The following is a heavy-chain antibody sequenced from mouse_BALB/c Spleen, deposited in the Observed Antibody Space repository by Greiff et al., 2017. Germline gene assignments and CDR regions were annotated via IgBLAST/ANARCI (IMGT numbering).Heavy chain of an antibody. J-gene: IGHJ2*01. CDR1: GFTFSSYG. CDR3: ARDRGDYDQYYFDY. D-gene: IGHD2-4*01. CDR2: INSNGGST. V-gene: IGHV5-6-3*01. Sequence: EVKLMESGGGLVQPGGSLKLSCAASGFTFSSYGMSWVRQTPDKRLELVATINSNGGSTYYPDSVKGRFTISRDNAKNTLYLQMSSLKSEDTAMYYCARDRGDYDQYYFDYWGQGTTLTVSS.